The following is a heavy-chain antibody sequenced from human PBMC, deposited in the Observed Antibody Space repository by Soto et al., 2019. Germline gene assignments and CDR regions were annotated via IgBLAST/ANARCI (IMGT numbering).Heavy chain of an antibody. CDR2: IYYSGST. CDR1: GGSISSSSYY. CDR3: ARLRGYTQPT. J-gene: IGHJ4*02. V-gene: IGHV4-39*01. Sequence: ASETLSLTCTVSGGSISSSSYYWGWIRQPPGKGLEWIGSIYYSGSTYYNPSLKSRVTISVDTSKNQFSLKLSSVTAADTAVYYCARLRGYTQPTRGQGTPVTVSS. D-gene: IGHD5-18*01.